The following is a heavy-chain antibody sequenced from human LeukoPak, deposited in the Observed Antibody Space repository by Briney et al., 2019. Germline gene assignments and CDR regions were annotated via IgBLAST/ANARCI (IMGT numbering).Heavy chain of an antibody. CDR3: AREYGVYGTRFDI. V-gene: IGHV4-59*12. J-gene: IGHJ3*02. CDR2: IYYSWST. CDR1: GDSISSYY. D-gene: IGHD3-10*01. Sequence: SETLSLTCTVSGDSISSYYWSWIRQPPGKGLEWIGYIYYSWSTNYNPSLKSRVTISVHTSTNQFSLKLSSVTAADTAVDYCAREYGVYGTRFDIWGQGTMVTVSS.